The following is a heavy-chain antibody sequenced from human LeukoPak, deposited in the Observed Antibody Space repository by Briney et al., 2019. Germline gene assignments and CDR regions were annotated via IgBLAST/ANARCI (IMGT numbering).Heavy chain of an antibody. CDR1: GASITDFY. V-gene: IGHV4-59*12. CDR3: ARRIVGTGWGQENWLDP. D-gene: IGHD1-26*01. J-gene: IGHJ5*02. CDR2: IRYGGRT. Sequence: SETLSLTCTVSGASITDFYYYWIRQSPGKGLESIGHIRYGGRTNYNPSLESRLTISLDTSKNQVSLTLSSVTAADTAVYFCARRIVGTGWGQENWLDPWGQGTLVIVSS.